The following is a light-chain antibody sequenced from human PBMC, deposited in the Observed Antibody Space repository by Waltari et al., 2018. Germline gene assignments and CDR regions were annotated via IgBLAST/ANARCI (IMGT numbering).Light chain of an antibody. CDR1: VRAIDVSVF. Sequence: QSALTQPASVSGSPGRSITISCTGMVRAIDVSVFVPWYQHHPGKAPRVIISDVTNRPSGISDRFSASTSANTASLTISGPPPEDEGDYYCTSQTLDGVVLFGGATQVTVL. CDR2: DVT. V-gene: IGLV2-14*03. CDR3: TSQTLDGVVL. J-gene: IGLJ3*02.